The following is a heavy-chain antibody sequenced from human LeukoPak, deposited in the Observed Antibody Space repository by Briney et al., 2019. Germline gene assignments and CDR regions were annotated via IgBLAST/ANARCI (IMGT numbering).Heavy chain of an antibody. V-gene: IGHV3-30*04. D-gene: IGHD5-18*01. CDR2: ISYDGSNK. CDR3: ARDHPVGYSYGHYYYYYYMDV. J-gene: IGHJ6*03. Sequence: GGSLRLSCAASGFTFSSYAMHWVRQAPGKGLEWVAVISYDGSNKYYADSVKGRFTISRDNSKNTLYLQMNSLRAEDTAVYYCARDHPVGYSYGHYYYYYYMDVWGKGTTVTVSS. CDR1: GFTFSSYA.